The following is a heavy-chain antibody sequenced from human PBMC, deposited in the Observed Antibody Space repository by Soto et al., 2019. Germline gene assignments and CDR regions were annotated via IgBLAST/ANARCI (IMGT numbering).Heavy chain of an antibody. V-gene: IGHV6-1*01. CDR3: AKEGGNHYYYYAMDV. Sequence: ELLGRTFYRSKWFNDYAVSVKGRITINPDTSKNQFSLQLNSVTPEDTALYYCAKEGGNHYYYYAMDVWGQGTTVTVSS. D-gene: IGHD1-26*01. J-gene: IGHJ6*02. CDR2: TFYRSKWFN.